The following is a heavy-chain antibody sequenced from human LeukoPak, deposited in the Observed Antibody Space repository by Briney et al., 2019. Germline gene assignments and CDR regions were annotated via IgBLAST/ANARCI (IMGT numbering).Heavy chain of an antibody. Sequence: GGSLRLSCAASGLTLSTYWMHWVRQAPGKGLVWVSRMNSDGSSTTYADSVKGRFTISRDNAKNTLYLQMNSLRAEDTAVYYCAGGLRNFDYWGQGTLVTVSS. CDR3: AGGLRNFDY. CDR2: MNSDGSST. V-gene: IGHV3-74*01. J-gene: IGHJ4*02. D-gene: IGHD5-12*01. CDR1: GLTLSTYW.